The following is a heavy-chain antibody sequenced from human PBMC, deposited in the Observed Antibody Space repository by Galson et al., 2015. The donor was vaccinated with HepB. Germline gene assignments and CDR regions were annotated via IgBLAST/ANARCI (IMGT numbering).Heavy chain of an antibody. V-gene: IGHV4-59*08. Sequence: ETLSLTCTVSGGSISSYYWSWIRQPPGKGLEWIGYIYYSGSTNYNPSLKSRVTISVDTSKNQFSLKLSSVTAADTAVYYCARHAPYGSGTPLDWGQGTLVTVSS. CDR1: GGSISSYY. CDR2: IYYSGST. D-gene: IGHD3-10*01. J-gene: IGHJ4*02. CDR3: ARHAPYGSGTPLD.